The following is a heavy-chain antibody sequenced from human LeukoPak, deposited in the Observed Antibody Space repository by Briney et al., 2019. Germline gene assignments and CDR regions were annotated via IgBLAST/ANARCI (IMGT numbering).Heavy chain of an antibody. D-gene: IGHD3-3*01. CDR2: IIPILGVA. CDR3: ARDVYDFWSGYREGYWYFDL. Sequence: GASVKVSCKASGGTFSSYAISWVRQAPGQGLEWMGRIIPILGVADYAQKFQGRVTINADKSTCTAYMELRSLRSEDTAVYYCARDVYDFWSGYREGYWYFDLWGRGTLVTVSS. V-gene: IGHV1-69*04. CDR1: GGTFSSYA. J-gene: IGHJ2*01.